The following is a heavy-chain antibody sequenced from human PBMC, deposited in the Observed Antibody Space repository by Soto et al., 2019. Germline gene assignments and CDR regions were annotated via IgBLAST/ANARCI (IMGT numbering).Heavy chain of an antibody. V-gene: IGHV1-18*01. CDR3: ARGNTSSSAIDS. CDR1: GYTFTNYV. J-gene: IGHJ4*02. Sequence: GPGVQKPGASVKVSCKASGYTFTNYVISWVRQAPGQGLEWMGWISAYNGNTNSAQKLQGRVTMTTDTSTTTAYMELRSLRFDDTAVYYCARGNTSSSAIDSWGQGTLVTVSS. D-gene: IGHD6-6*01. CDR2: ISAYNGNT.